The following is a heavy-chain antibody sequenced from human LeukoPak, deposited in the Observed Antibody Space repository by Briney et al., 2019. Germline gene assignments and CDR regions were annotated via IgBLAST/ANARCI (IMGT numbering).Heavy chain of an antibody. D-gene: IGHD6-13*01. Sequence: SETLSLTCAVYGGSFSGYYWSWIRQPPGKGLEWIGEINHSGSTNHNPSLKSRVTISVDTSKNQFSLKLSSVTAADTAVYYCARVSVAAAEYGMDVWGQGATVTVSS. J-gene: IGHJ6*02. CDR2: INHSGST. V-gene: IGHV4-34*01. CDR1: GGSFSGYY. CDR3: ARVSVAAAEYGMDV.